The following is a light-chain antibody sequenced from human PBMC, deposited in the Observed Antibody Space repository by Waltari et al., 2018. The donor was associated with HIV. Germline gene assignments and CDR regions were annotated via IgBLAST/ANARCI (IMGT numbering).Light chain of an antibody. V-gene: IGLV2-14*01. J-gene: IGLJ2*01. Sequence: QSALTQPASVSGSPGQSIAISCTGTSSDVGAYNFVSWYQQHPDKAPKLLIYEAAPRPSGVSDRFSGSKSGNTASLTISGLQAEDEADYYCASYTTTTTPHMVFGGGTRLSVL. CDR1: SSDVGAYNF. CDR3: ASYTTTTTPHMV. CDR2: EAA.